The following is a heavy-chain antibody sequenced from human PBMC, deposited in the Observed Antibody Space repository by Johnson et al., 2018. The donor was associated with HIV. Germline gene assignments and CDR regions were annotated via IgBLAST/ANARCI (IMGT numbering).Heavy chain of an antibody. CDR1: GFSFSEYS. D-gene: IGHD3-3*01. CDR2: TSYDGTNK. Sequence: QVQLVESGGGLVRPGGSLRLSCEASGFSFSEYSVNWVRQAPGKGLEWVAVTSYDGTNKYYTDSVKGRFTISRDNSKKTLYLQMNSLRAEDTAVYYCARDRRDDFWSGYSHGFDIWGQGTMVTVSS. CDR3: ARDRRDDFWSGYSHGFDI. V-gene: IGHV3-30*04. J-gene: IGHJ3*02.